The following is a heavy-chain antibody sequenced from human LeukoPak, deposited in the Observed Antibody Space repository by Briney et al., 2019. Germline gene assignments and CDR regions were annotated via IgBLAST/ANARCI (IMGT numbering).Heavy chain of an antibody. Sequence: GASVKVSFKASGYTFTGYYLHWVRQATGQGLEWMGWINPNSGGTNYAQKFQGRVTMTRDTSISTAYMELSSLRSDDTAVYYCATSGSSWPDYWGQGTLVTVSS. V-gene: IGHV1-2*02. D-gene: IGHD6-13*01. CDR2: INPNSGGT. CDR1: GYTFTGYY. J-gene: IGHJ4*02. CDR3: ATSGSSWPDY.